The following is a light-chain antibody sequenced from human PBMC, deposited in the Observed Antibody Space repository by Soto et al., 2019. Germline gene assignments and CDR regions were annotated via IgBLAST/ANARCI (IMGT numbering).Light chain of an antibody. CDR2: EVS. Sequence: QSALTQPASVSGSPGQSITISCTGTSSDVGGYNYVSWYQQHPGKAPKLMIYEVSNRPSGVSNRFSGSKSCNTASLTISGLHAEDEADYYCSSYTSSSTSHVVFGGGTQLTVL. J-gene: IGLJ2*01. CDR3: SSYTSSSTSHVV. V-gene: IGLV2-14*01. CDR1: SSDVGGYNY.